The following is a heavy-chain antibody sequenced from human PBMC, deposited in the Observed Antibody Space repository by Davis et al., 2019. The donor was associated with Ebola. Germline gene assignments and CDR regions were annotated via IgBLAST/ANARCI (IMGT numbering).Heavy chain of an antibody. CDR3: AKDNRNIWSEV. CDR2: CTSADT. J-gene: IGHJ3*01. CDR1: GFTFTTFA. Sequence: PGGSLRLSCAASGFTFTTFAMSWVRQAPGKGLEWVSTYCTSADTYYADSVKGRFTISRDNSKNTLYLQMNGLRVEDTAIYYCAKDNRNIWSEVWVQGTMVTVSS. D-gene: IGHD2/OR15-2a*01. V-gene: IGHV3-23*01.